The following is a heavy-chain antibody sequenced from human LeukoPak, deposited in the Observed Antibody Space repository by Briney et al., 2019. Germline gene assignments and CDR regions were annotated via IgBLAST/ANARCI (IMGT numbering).Heavy chain of an antibody. D-gene: IGHD2-2*01. Sequence: GGSLRLSCAASGFTFSSYSMNWVRQAPGKGLERVSSISSSSSYIYYADSVKGRFTISRDNAKNSLYLQMNSLRAEDTAVYYCARTPIVVVPAALFYYYYMDVWGKGTTVTVSS. CDR2: ISSSSSYI. CDR3: ARTPIVVVPAALFYYYYMDV. J-gene: IGHJ6*03. V-gene: IGHV3-21*01. CDR1: GFTFSSYS.